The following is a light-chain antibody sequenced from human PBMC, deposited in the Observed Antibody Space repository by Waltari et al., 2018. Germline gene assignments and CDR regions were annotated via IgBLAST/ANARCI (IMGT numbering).Light chain of an antibody. V-gene: IGLV2-14*03. Sequence: HSALAQPASVSGSPGQSITISCTRTSSDVGGYNYVSWYQQHPGKAPRLMIYDVNNRPSGVSNHFSGSKSGNTASLTISGLQAEDEADYYCSSFTRTNSWVFGGGTKLTVL. CDR2: DVN. J-gene: IGLJ3*02. CDR1: SSDVGGYNY. CDR3: SSFTRTNSWV.